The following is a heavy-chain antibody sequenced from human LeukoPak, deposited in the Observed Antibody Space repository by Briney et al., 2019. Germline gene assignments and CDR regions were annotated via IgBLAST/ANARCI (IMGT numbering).Heavy chain of an antibody. D-gene: IGHD3-16*01. CDR3: ARVAGGAAVSCFDP. V-gene: IGHV4-4*02. CDR2: INHSGST. Sequence: PXETLSLTCAVSGGSISSSNWWSWVRQPPGKGLEWIGEINHSGSTYYNPSLKSRVTISVDTSKNQFSLKLSSVTAADTAVYYCARVAGGAAVSCFDPWGQGTLVTVSS. CDR1: GGSISSSNW. J-gene: IGHJ5*02.